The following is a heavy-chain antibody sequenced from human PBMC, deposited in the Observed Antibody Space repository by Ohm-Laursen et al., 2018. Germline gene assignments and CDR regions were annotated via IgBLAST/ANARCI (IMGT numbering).Heavy chain of an antibody. J-gene: IGHJ4*02. CDR2: IKSKTDGGTI. V-gene: IGHV3-15*01. Sequence: GSLRLSCAASGFTFSNVWMSWVRQAPGKGLEWVGRIKSKTDGGTIDYAAPVKGRFTLSRDDSKNTLYLQMNSLKTEDTAVYYCTTDPRDYGDYGYYFDYWGQGTLATVSS. CDR3: TTDPRDYGDYGYYFDY. D-gene: IGHD4-17*01. CDR1: GFTFSNVW.